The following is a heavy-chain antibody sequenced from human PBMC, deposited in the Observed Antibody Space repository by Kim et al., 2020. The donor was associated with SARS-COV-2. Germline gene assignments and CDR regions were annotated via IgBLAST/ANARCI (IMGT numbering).Heavy chain of an antibody. Sequence: KFQGRVTITADESTSTASMELSSLRSEDTAVYYCARSIGYDSYYYYGMDVWGQGTTVTVSS. D-gene: IGHD5-12*01. J-gene: IGHJ6*02. V-gene: IGHV1-69*01. CDR3: ARSIGYDSYYYYGMDV.